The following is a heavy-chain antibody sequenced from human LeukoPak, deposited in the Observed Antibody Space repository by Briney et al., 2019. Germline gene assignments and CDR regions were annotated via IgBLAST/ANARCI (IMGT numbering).Heavy chain of an antibody. D-gene: IGHD6-19*01. V-gene: IGHV5-10-1*01. CDR1: GSSFTSYW. J-gene: IGHJ1*01. Sequence: PGASLQISCKGSGSSFTSYWISWVRQLPGKGLEWMGRIDPSDSYTNYSPSFQGHVTISADKSISTAYLQWSSLKASDTAMYYCAGAGIAVAGNAEYFQHWGQGTLVTVSS. CDR2: IDPSDSYT. CDR3: AGAGIAVAGNAEYFQH.